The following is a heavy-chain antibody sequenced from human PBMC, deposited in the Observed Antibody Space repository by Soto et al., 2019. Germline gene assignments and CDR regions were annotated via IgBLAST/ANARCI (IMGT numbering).Heavy chain of an antibody. Sequence: QVQLQQWGAGLLKPSETLSLTCAVYGGSFSGYYWDWVRQTPEKGLEWLGEINHSGVTNYNPSLKSRVTISVDTSKNQFSLNLSSVTAADTAVYYCARICRGTCYGAFDIWGQGTMVTVSS. CDR1: GGSFSGYY. CDR2: INHSGVT. J-gene: IGHJ3*02. D-gene: IGHD2-15*01. V-gene: IGHV4-34*02. CDR3: ARICRGTCYGAFDI.